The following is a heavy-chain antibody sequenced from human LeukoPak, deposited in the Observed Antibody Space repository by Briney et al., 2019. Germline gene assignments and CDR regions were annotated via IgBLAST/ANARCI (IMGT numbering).Heavy chain of an antibody. J-gene: IGHJ4*02. D-gene: IGHD3-10*01. CDR2: ISSSSTYL. CDR1: GFIFSSYS. CDR3: ARDSSMLRGPLVIYYFDF. V-gene: IGHV3-21*04. Sequence: GGSLRLSCAASGFIFSSYSMNWVRQAPGKGLEWVSSISSSSTYLYYADSVRGRFTISRDNAKNSLYLQMNSLRVEDTAVYYCARDSSMLRGPLVIYYFDFWGQGTLVTVSS.